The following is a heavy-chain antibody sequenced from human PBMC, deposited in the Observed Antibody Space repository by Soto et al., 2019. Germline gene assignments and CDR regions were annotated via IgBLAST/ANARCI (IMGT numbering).Heavy chain of an antibody. D-gene: IGHD3-3*01. J-gene: IGHJ5*02. CDR1: GSITSFY. Sequence: PSETLSLTCIVSGSITSFYWSWIRQPAGEGLEWIGRIHTSGSASYNPSLKSRVTISVDTSKNQFSLKLSSVTAADTAVYYCARDTRFDPWGQGTLVTVSS. CDR2: IHTSGSA. V-gene: IGHV4-4*07. CDR3: ARDTRFDP.